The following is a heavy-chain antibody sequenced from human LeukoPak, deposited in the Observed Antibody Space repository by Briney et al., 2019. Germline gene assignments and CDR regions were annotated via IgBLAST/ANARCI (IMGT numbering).Heavy chain of an antibody. CDR1: GYTFSTYD. V-gene: IGHV1-8*01. Sequence: ASVKVSCKAAGYTFSTYDISWVRQATGQGLEGMGWMNPKRGNTFYAQKFQGRVTMTRNTSISTAYMELSSVRSEDTAVYYCARFLKNPVNRRGPANYYMDVWGKGTTVTISS. CDR3: ARFLKNPVNRRGPANYYMDV. CDR2: MNPKRGNT. J-gene: IGHJ6*03. D-gene: IGHD2/OR15-2a*01.